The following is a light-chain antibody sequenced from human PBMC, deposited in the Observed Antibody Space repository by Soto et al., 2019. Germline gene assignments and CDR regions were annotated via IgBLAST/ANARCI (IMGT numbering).Light chain of an antibody. CDR1: DNIAPW. CDR3: QQYYSYLS. CDR2: KAA. V-gene: IGKV1-5*03. Sequence: DIQMTQSPSTLSASVGDRVAITCRASDNIAPWVAWYQQKPGKAPKLLIYKAANLADEVPSRFAGSGSGTDFTLTITRLQPDDFATYYCQQYYSYLSFGQGTKVDIK. J-gene: IGKJ1*01.